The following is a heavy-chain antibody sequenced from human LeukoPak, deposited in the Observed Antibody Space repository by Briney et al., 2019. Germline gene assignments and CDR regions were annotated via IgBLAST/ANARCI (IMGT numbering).Heavy chain of an antibody. CDR2: IYYSGST. V-gene: IGHV4-39*07. D-gene: IGHD6-6*01. CDR3: ARDAEYSSSSGRYNWFDP. Sequence: SETLSLTCTVSGGSISSSSYYWGWIRQPPGKGLEWIGSIYYSGSTYYNPSLKSRVTISVDTSKNQFSLKLSSVTAADTAVYYCARDAEYSSSSGRYNWFDPWGQGTLVTVSS. CDR1: GGSISSSSYY. J-gene: IGHJ5*02.